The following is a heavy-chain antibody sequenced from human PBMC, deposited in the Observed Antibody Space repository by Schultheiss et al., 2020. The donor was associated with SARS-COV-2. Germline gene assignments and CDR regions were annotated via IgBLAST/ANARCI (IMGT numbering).Heavy chain of an antibody. CDR2: IKQDGSEK. Sequence: GGSLRLSCAASGFTFSSYWMSWVRQAPGKGLEWVANIKQDGSEKYYVDSVKGRFTISRDNSKNTLYLQMNSLRAEDTAVYYCAKDHAYGSGSYNVWGQGTTVTVSS. CDR1: GFTFSSYW. V-gene: IGHV3-7*01. D-gene: IGHD3-10*01. CDR3: AKDHAYGSGSYNV. J-gene: IGHJ6*02.